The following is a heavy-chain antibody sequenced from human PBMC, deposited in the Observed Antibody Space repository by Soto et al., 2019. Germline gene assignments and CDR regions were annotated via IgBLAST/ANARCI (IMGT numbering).Heavy chain of an antibody. Sequence: QVQLVQSGAEVKKPGASVKVSCKASGYTFTGYYMHWVRQAPGQGLEWMGWINPNSGGTNYAQTFQGRVTMTRDTSISTAYMELSRLRSDDTAVYYCARDEVAVAGIGSNWFDPWGQGTLVTVSS. D-gene: IGHD6-19*01. CDR2: INPNSGGT. J-gene: IGHJ5*02. CDR1: GYTFTGYY. CDR3: ARDEVAVAGIGSNWFDP. V-gene: IGHV1-2*02.